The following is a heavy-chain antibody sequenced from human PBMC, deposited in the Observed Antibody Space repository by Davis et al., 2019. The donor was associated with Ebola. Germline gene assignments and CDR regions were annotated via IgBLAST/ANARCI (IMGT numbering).Heavy chain of an antibody. Sequence: GESLKISCAASGFTFDDYAMHWVRQAPGKGLEWVAVISYDGSNKYYADSVKGRFTISRDNAKNMLYLQMDSLRVEDTAVYYCARYNSAYERADLDYWGQGTLVTVSS. J-gene: IGHJ4*02. CDR1: GFTFDDYA. CDR3: ARYNSAYERADLDY. CDR2: ISYDGSNK. V-gene: IGHV3-30-3*01. D-gene: IGHD5-12*01.